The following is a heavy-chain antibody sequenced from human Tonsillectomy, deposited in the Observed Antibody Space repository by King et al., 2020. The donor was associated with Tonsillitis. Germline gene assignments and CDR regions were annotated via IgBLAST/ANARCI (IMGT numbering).Heavy chain of an antibody. CDR3: AKGGVYYDKGDAFDI. CDR2: ISGNGGGT. CDR1: GFTFSSYA. D-gene: IGHD3-22*01. V-gene: IGHV3-23*04. Sequence: VQLVESGGGLVQPGGSLRLSCAASGFTFSSYAMTWVRQAPGKGLEWVSVISGNGGGTYYADSGKGRFTISRDNSKNTLYLQMNSLRAEDTAVYYCAKGGVYYDKGDAFDIWGQGTMVTVSS. J-gene: IGHJ3*02.